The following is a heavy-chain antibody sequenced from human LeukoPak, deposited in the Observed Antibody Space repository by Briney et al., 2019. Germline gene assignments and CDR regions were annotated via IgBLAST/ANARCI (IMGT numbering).Heavy chain of an antibody. D-gene: IGHD3-22*01. CDR2: ISWNSGSI. J-gene: IGHJ4*02. CDR1: GFTFDDYA. V-gene: IGHV3-9*03. CDR3: ARGGNYYDSSGYFRASADY. Sequence: GRSLRLSCAASGFTFDDYAMHWVRQAPGKGLEWVSGISWNSGSIGYADSVKGRFTISRDNAKNSLYLQMNSLRAEDMALYYCARGGNYYDSSGYFRASADYWGQGTLVTVSS.